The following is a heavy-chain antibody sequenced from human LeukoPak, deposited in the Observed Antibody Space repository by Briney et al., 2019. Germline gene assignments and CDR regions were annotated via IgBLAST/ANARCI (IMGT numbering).Heavy chain of an antibody. CDR2: IKQDGSEK. CDR1: GFTFSSYW. CDR3: AREAYVVSPVDY. J-gene: IGHJ4*02. Sequence: GGSPRLSCAASGFTFSSYWMSWVRQAPGKGLEWVANIKQDGSEKYYVDSVKGRFTISRDNAKNSLYLQMNSLRDEDTAVYYCAREAYVVSPVDYWGQGTLVTVSS. D-gene: IGHD3-16*01. V-gene: IGHV3-7*01.